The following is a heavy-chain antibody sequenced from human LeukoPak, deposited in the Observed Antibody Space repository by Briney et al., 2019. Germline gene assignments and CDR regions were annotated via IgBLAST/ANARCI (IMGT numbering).Heavy chain of an antibody. CDR1: GFTFSSYA. D-gene: IGHD3-3*01. Sequence: GGSLRLSCAASGFTFSSYAMHWVRQGPGKGLEYVSAISSNGGSTYYANSVKGRFTISRDNSKNTLYLQMGSLRAEDMAVYYCARMEEYYYYYGMDVWGQGTTVTVSS. CDR3: ARMEEYYYYYGMDV. J-gene: IGHJ6*02. V-gene: IGHV3-64*01. CDR2: ISSNGGST.